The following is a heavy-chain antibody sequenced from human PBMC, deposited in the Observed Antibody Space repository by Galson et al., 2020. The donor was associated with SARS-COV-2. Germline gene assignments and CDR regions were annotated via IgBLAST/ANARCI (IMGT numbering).Heavy chain of an antibody. V-gene: IGHV4-30-2*01. CDR3: ARDVGFDWFDS. CDR2: IYYTGTT. CDR1: SGAISSNAYS. Sequence: SETLSLTCAVSSGAISSNAYSWNWIRQPPGKGPEWIGNIYYTGTTAYNPSLQSRVTISIDGSHNQFSLTLTSLTAADTAVYFCARDVGFDWFDSWGQGILVTVSS. J-gene: IGHJ5*01. D-gene: IGHD1-26*01.